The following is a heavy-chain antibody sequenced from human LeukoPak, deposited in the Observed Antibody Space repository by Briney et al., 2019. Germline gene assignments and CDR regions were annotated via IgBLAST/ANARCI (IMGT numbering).Heavy chain of an antibody. V-gene: IGHV3-48*03. Sequence: GGSLRLSCAASGFDFSAYEMNWVRQAPGKGLEWVSYISSSGSTIYYADSVKGRFTISRDNAKNSLYLQMNSLRAEDTAVYYCARDRLGYCSGGSCYRIYWGQGTLVTVSS. CDR3: ARDRLGYCSGGSCYRIY. D-gene: IGHD2-15*01. J-gene: IGHJ4*02. CDR1: GFDFSAYE. CDR2: ISSSGSTI.